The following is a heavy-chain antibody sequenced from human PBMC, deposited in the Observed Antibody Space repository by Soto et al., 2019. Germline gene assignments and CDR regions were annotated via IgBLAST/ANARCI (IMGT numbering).Heavy chain of an antibody. J-gene: IGHJ4*02. Sequence: QLQLQESGSGLVKPSQTLSLTCAVSGGSISSGGYSWSWIRQPPGKGLEWIGYIYHSGRTYYNPSLIGRVTISVDRSKNQFSLKLSSVTAADTAVYYCASAGGLGAVAADYWGQGTLVTVSS. V-gene: IGHV4-30-2*01. CDR3: ASAGGLGAVAADY. CDR2: IYHSGRT. CDR1: GGSISSGGYS. D-gene: IGHD6-19*01.